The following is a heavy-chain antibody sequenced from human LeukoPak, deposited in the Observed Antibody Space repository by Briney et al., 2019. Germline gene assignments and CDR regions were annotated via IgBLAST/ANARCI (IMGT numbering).Heavy chain of an antibody. D-gene: IGHD1-26*01. CDR2: ISAYNGNT. Sequence: ASVKVSCKASGGTFSSYAISWVRQAPGQGLEWMGWISAYNGNTNYAQKLQGRVTMATDTSTSTAYMELRSLRSDDTAVYYCARVGTRDSGSYYGTYYFDYWGQGTLVTVSS. V-gene: IGHV1-18*01. CDR3: ARVGTRDSGSYYGTYYFDY. CDR1: GGTFSSYA. J-gene: IGHJ4*02.